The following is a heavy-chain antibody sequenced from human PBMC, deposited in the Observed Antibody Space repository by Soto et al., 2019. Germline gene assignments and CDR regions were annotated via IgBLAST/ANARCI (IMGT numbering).Heavy chain of an antibody. CDR1: GGSISSYY. J-gene: IGHJ6*03. V-gene: IGHV4-59*08. CDR3: ARHTMGSWSPYYYYYYMDV. CDR2: IYYSGST. D-gene: IGHD6-13*01. Sequence: SETLSLTCTVSGGSISSYYWSWIRQPPGEGLEWIGYIYYSGSTNYNPSLKSRVTISVDTSKNQFSLKLSSVTAADTAVYYCARHTMGSWSPYYYYYYMDVWGKGTTVTVSS.